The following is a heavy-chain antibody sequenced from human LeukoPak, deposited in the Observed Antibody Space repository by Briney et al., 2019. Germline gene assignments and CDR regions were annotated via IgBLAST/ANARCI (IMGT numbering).Heavy chain of an antibody. V-gene: IGHV4-30-2*01. CDR3: GRAPLGVATQYYFDY. CDR2: IYHSGST. CDR1: GGSISSGGYS. Sequence: SETLSLTCAVSGGSISSGGYSWSWIRQPPGKGLEWIGYIYHSGSTYYNPSLKSRVTISVDRSKNQFSLKLSSVTAADTAVYFLGRAPLGVATQYYFDYWGQGTLVTVSS. D-gene: IGHD5-12*01. J-gene: IGHJ4*02.